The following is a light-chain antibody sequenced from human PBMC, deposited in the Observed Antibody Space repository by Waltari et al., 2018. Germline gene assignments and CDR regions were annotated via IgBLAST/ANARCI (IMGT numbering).Light chain of an antibody. V-gene: IGLV3-10*01. CDR2: EDN. Sequence: SYELTQPPSVSVSPGQTARITCSGDALPKKYAYWYQQKSGQAPVLVIYEDNTRPSGIPERFSGSSSGTMATLTISGAQVEDEADYYCYSTDSSGNRRRVFGGGTKLTVL. CDR3: YSTDSSGNRRRV. J-gene: IGLJ3*02. CDR1: ALPKKY.